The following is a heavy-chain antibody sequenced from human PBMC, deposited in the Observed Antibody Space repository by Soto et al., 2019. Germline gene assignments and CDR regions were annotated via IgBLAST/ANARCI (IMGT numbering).Heavy chain of an antibody. Sequence: PSETLSLTCTVSGGSISSSSYYWGWIRQPPGKGLEWIGSIYYSGSTYYNPSLKSRVTISVDTSKNQFSLKLSSVTAADTAVYYCARIRDYYDSSGYLILFDYWGQGTLVTVSS. CDR3: ARIRDYYDSSGYLILFDY. CDR2: IYYSGST. D-gene: IGHD3-22*01. CDR1: GGSISSSSYY. J-gene: IGHJ4*02. V-gene: IGHV4-39*01.